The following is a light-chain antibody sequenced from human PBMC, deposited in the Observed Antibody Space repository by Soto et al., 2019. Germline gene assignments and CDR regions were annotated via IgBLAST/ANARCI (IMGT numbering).Light chain of an antibody. V-gene: IGLV1-47*01. CDR2: RNN. Sequence: QSVLTQPPSASGTPGQRVTISCSGSSSNIGSNYVSWYQQLPGTAPRLLIYRNNQRPSGVPDRFSGSKSGTSASLAISGLRSEDEADYYCVARDDSLSGFVVGTGTKVTVL. CDR1: SSNIGSNY. CDR3: VARDDSLSGFV. J-gene: IGLJ1*01.